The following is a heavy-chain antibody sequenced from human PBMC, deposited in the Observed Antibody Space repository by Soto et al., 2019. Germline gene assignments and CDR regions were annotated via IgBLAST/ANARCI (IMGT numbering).Heavy chain of an antibody. CDR2: ISAYNGNT. V-gene: IGHV1-18*01. D-gene: IGHD6-6*01. J-gene: IGHJ6*02. CDR1: GYTFTSYG. CDR3: ASQQLGPSYYYGMDV. Sequence: ASVKVSCKASGYTFTSYGISWVRQAPGQGLEWMGWISAYNGNTNYAQKFQGRVTITADESTSTAYMELSSLRSEDTAVYYCASQQLGPSYYYGMDVWGQGTTVTVSS.